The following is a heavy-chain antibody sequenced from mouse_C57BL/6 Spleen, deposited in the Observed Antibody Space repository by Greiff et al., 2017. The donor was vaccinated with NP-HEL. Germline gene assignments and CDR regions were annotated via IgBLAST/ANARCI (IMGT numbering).Heavy chain of an antibody. V-gene: IGHV1-64*01. Sequence: QVQLQQPGAELVKPGASVKLSCKASGYTFTSYWMHWVKQRPGQGLEWIGMIHPKSGSTNYNEKFKSKATLTVDKSSSTAYMQLSSLTSEDSAVYYCATLYYDYDEAMDYWGQGTTVTVSS. D-gene: IGHD2-4*01. J-gene: IGHJ4*01. CDR2: IHPKSGST. CDR3: ATLYYDYDEAMDY. CDR1: GYTFTSYW.